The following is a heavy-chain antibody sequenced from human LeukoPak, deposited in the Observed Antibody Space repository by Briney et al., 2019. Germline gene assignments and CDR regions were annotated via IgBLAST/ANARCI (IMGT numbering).Heavy chain of an antibody. D-gene: IGHD4-23*01. Sequence: GGSLRLSCAASGFTFSNYWMTWVRQAPGKGLEWVANIKQDESEKYYVDSVKGRFTISRDNAKNSLYLQMNSLRAEDTAVYYCARDGGGGLDYWGQGTLVTVSS. CDR2: IKQDESEK. CDR3: ARDGGGGLDY. J-gene: IGHJ4*02. V-gene: IGHV3-7*01. CDR1: GFTFSNYW.